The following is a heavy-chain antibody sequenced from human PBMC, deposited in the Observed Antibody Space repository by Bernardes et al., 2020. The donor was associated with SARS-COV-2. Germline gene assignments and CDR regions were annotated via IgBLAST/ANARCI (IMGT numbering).Heavy chain of an antibody. D-gene: IGHD3-3*01. CDR3: AILVRGGAFDA. Sequence: ASVKVSCKASGYTFTSYDINWVRQTPGKGLEWIGGYNPADGETMFAQNLQGRATMSEDTSTDTAYMELTSLKSEDTATYYCAILVRGGAFDAWGQGTKVTGSS. CDR2: YNPADGET. V-gene: IGHV1-24*01. CDR1: GYTFTSYD. J-gene: IGHJ3*01.